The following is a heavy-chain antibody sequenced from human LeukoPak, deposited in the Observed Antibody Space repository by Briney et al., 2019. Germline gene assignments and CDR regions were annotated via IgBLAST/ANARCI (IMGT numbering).Heavy chain of an antibody. CDR1: GGSISSYY. D-gene: IGHD2-15*01. J-gene: IGHJ4*02. V-gene: IGHV4-59*08. Sequence: PSETLSLTCTVSGGSISSYYWSWIRQPPGKGLEWIGYIYYSGSTNYNPSLKSRVTISVDTSKNQFSLKLSSVTAADTAVYYCARGYCSGGSCYSFFYYFDYWGQGTLVTVSS. CDR2: IYYSGST. CDR3: ARGYCSGGSCYSFFYYFDY.